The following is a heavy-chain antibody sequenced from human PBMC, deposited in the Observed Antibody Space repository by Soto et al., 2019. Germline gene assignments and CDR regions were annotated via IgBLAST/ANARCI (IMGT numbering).Heavy chain of an antibody. CDR2: LIPIFGAT. CDR1: GGTFSSYA. Sequence: GASVKVSCKASGGTFSSYAITWVRPASGQGLDWMVDLIPIFGATNFAQKFQGRVTITADKSTTTAYMDISSLTSEDTSLYYCSRMCGSFLYSCGRGTLVTVSS. D-gene: IGHD1-26*01. J-gene: IGHJ5*01. V-gene: IGHV1-69*06. CDR3: SRMCGSFLYS.